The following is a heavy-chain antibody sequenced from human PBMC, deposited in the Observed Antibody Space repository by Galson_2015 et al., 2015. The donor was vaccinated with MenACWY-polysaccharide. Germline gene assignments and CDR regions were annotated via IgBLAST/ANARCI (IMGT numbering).Heavy chain of an antibody. V-gene: IGHV1-3*01. CDR2: GNGNT. J-gene: IGHJ6*03. Sequence: GNGNTKYSQKFQDRVTITRDTSASIGYMELSSLRSEDTAVYYCARGGSYFFYYYYMDVWGKGTTVTVSS. CDR3: ARGGSYFFYYYYMDV. D-gene: IGHD1-26*01.